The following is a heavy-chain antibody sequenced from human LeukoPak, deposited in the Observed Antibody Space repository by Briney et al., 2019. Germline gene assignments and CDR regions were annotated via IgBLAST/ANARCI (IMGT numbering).Heavy chain of an antibody. V-gene: IGHV4-4*07. CDR1: GGSISSYY. CDR2: IYTSGST. D-gene: IGHD3-10*01. CDR3: ARGHYLSGSYNWFDP. Sequence: SETLSLTCTVSGGSISSYYWSWIRQPAGKGLEWIGRIYTSGSTNYNPSLKSRVTMSVGTSKNQFSLKLSSVTAADTAVYYCARGHYLSGSYNWFDPWGQGTLVTVSS. J-gene: IGHJ5*02.